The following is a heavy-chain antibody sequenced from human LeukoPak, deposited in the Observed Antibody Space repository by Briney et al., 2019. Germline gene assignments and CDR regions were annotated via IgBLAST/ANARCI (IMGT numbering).Heavy chain of an antibody. CDR1: GRSNSSYY. J-gene: IGHJ6*03. V-gene: IGHV4-4*09. Sequence: SETQSLIRTVSGRSNSSYYWSWIRQPRGKALEGIGSINTCDSTNNNPPHQRRSTITIATSKTQFSLKLSSSTAADTAVYYCARGPTASYYYLDVWGKGTTVTVSS. CDR3: ARGPTASYYYLDV. CDR2: INTCDST. D-gene: IGHD4-17*01.